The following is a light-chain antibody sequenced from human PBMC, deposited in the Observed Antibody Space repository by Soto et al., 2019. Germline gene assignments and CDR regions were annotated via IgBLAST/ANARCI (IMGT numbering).Light chain of an antibody. J-gene: IGLJ1*01. CDR1: SSDVGGYNY. CDR3: SSYAGSNNSV. Sequence: QSALTQPPSASGSPGQSVTISCTGTSSDVGGYNYVSWYHQHPGKAPKLMIYEVSKRPSGVPDRFSGSKSGNTASLTVSGLQAEDEADYYCSSYAGSNNSVFGTGTKVTVL. V-gene: IGLV2-8*01. CDR2: EVS.